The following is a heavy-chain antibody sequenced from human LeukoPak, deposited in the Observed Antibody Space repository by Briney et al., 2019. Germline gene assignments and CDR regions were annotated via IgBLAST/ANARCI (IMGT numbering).Heavy chain of an antibody. D-gene: IGHD3-22*01. J-gene: IGHJ4*02. CDR3: ARAFDSSGYYPYYFDY. CDR2: IIPIFGTA. CDR1: GGTFSSYA. Sequence: ASVKVSCKASGGTFSSYAISWVRQAPGQGLEWMGGIIPIFGTANYAQKFQGRVTITADKSTSTAYMELSSLRSEDTAVYYCARAFDSSGYYPYYFDYWGQGTLVTVSS. V-gene: IGHV1-69*06.